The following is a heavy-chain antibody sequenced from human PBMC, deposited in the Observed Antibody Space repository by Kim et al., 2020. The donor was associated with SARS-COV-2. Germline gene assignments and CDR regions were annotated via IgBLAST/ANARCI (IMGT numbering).Heavy chain of an antibody. J-gene: IGHJ4*01. D-gene: IGHD6-25*01. V-gene: IGHV3-23*01. Sequence: YYADSVKGRFTISGDNAKNAVFHQRNSLGAEDTAIYYCAKSPSGTGGLDYWGQGTPVTVSS. CDR3: AKSPSGTGGLDY.